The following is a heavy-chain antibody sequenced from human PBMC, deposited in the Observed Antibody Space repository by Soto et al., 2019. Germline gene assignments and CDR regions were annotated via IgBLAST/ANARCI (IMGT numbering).Heavy chain of an antibody. V-gene: IGHV3-66*01. CDR1: GFTVSSNY. CDR3: ARERILSRPRINGDSQYYFDY. CDR2: IYSGGST. J-gene: IGHJ4*02. D-gene: IGHD4-17*01. Sequence: GGSLRLSCAASGFTVSSNYMSWVRQAPGKGLEWVSVIYSGGSTYYADSVKGRFTISRDNSKNTLYLQMNSLRADDTAVYYCARERILSRPRINGDSQYYFDYWGQGTLVTVSS.